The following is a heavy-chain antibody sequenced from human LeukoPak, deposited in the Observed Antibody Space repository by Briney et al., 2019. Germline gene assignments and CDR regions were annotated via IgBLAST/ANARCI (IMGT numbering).Heavy chain of an antibody. D-gene: IGHD6-13*01. Sequence: ASVKVSCKASGNTFTNHYMHWVRQAPGQGLEWMGIINPSGGGTSYAQKFQGRVTMTRDMSTNTFYMELSSLRFDDTAVYYCARDVSYSGSRDAWWFDPWGQGTLVTVSS. J-gene: IGHJ5*02. V-gene: IGHV1-46*01. CDR2: INPSGGGT. CDR3: ARDVSYSGSRDAWWFDP. CDR1: GNTFTNHY.